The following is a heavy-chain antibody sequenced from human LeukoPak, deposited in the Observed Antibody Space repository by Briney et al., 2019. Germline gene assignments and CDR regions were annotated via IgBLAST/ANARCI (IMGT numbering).Heavy chain of an antibody. D-gene: IGHD2-2*01. Sequence: PGGSLRLSCAASGLTVSSNCMSWVRPAPGKGLEWVSSISSSSSYIYYADSVKGRFTISRDNAKNSLYLQMNSMRAEDTAVYYCARDPNDQPGYHDAFDIWGQGTMVTVSS. CDR2: ISSSSSYI. CDR3: ARDPNDQPGYHDAFDI. J-gene: IGHJ3*02. CDR1: GLTVSSNC. V-gene: IGHV3-21*01.